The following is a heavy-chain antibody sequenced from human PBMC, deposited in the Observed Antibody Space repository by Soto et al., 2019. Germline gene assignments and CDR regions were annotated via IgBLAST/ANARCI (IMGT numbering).Heavy chain of an antibody. D-gene: IGHD1-26*01. V-gene: IGHV4-4*09. J-gene: IGHJ6*02. CDR1: GGALISYS. Sequence: SKTLFLTCSVTGGALISYSWSWLRQSPGKGLETLGYIYFSDSTNYNPSFKSRITISVDTSRNQFFLTLSSMTAADTAGDYCARGWWEREGYLMAVWGQGTTVT. CDR2: IYFSDST. CDR3: ARGWWEREGYLMAV.